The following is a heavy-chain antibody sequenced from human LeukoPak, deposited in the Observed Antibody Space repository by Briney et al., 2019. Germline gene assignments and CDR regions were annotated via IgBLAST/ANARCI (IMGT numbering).Heavy chain of an antibody. Sequence: GGSLRLSCAASGFTFSTYGMHWVRQAPGKGLEWVAVISYDGTNEYYEDSLKGRFTISRDNSKNTLYLQMNSLRSEDTAVYYCAKDAPEEENHAFDIWGQGTMATVSS. D-gene: IGHD2/OR15-2a*01. J-gene: IGHJ3*02. V-gene: IGHV3-30*18. CDR1: GFTFSTYG. CDR3: AKDAPEEENHAFDI. CDR2: ISYDGTNE.